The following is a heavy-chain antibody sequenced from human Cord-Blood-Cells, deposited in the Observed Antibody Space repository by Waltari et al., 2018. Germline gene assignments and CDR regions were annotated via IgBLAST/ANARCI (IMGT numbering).Heavy chain of an antibody. J-gene: IGHJ4*02. CDR2: IIPIFGTA. CDR3: ATIEMAYSSGPPNK. Sequence: QVQLVQSGAEVKKPGSSVKVSCKASGGTFSSYAISWVRQAPGQGLGWMGGIIPIFGTANYAQKFQGRVTIPADESTSTAYMELSSLRSEDTAVYYCATIEMAYSSGPPNKWGQGTLVTVSS. V-gene: IGHV1-69*01. CDR1: GGTFSSYA. D-gene: IGHD6-19*01.